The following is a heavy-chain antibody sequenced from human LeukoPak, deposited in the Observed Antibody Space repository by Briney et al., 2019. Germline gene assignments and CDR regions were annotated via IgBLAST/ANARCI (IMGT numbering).Heavy chain of an antibody. CDR1: GFTFSSYA. D-gene: IGHD5-18*01. J-gene: IGHJ4*02. CDR3: ALRPPTAMAMGVFAY. Sequence: GGSLPLTCAASGFTFSSYAMSWVRQAPGKGLEWVSAISGSGAGTYYADSVKGRFTISRDNPKNTPYLQTNSRRAEDTALYYCALRPPTAMAMGVFAYWGQGTLVTVSS. V-gene: IGHV3-23*01. CDR2: ISGSGAGT.